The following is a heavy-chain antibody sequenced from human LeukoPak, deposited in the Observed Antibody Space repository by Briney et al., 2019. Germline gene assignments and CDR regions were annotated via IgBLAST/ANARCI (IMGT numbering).Heavy chain of an antibody. J-gene: IGHJ4*02. CDR2: INPNSGGT. CDR3: ARDLQITRRPGSIDY. Sequence: VKVSCKASGYTFTGYYMHWVRQAPGQGLEWMGWINPNSGGTNYAQKFQGRVTMTRDTSISTAYMELSRLRSDDTAVYYCARDLQITRRPGSIDYWGQGTLVTVSS. D-gene: IGHD3-10*01. CDR1: GYTFTGYY. V-gene: IGHV1-2*02.